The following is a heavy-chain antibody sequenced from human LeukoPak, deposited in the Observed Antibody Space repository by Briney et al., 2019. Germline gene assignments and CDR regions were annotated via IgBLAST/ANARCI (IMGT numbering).Heavy chain of an antibody. CDR3: AKDGYSSGWYDYFDY. D-gene: IGHD6-19*01. CDR1: GFTFDDYA. Sequence: QSGGSLRLSCAASGFTFDDYAMPWVRQAPGKGLEWVSGISWNSGSIGYADSVKGRFTISRDNAKNSLYLQMNSLRAEDTALYYCAKDGYSSGWYDYFDYWGQGTLVTVSS. CDR2: ISWNSGSI. J-gene: IGHJ4*02. V-gene: IGHV3-9*01.